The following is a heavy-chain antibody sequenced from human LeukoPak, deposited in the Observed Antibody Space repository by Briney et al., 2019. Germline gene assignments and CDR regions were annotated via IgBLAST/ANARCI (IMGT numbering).Heavy chain of an antibody. CDR1: GFTFSSYS. J-gene: IGHJ4*02. Sequence: PGGSLRLSCAASGFTFSSYSMNWVRQAPGKGLEWVSSISSSSSYIYYADSVKGRFTISRDNAKNSLYLQMISLRAEDTAVYYCARAHSGWYDYWGQGTLVTVSS. V-gene: IGHV3-21*01. CDR2: ISSSSSYI. CDR3: ARAHSGWYDY. D-gene: IGHD6-19*01.